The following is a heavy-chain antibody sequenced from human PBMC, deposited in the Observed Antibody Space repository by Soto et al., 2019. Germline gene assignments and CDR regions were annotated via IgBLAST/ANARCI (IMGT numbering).Heavy chain of an antibody. CDR1: VVSFSGYY. Sequence: SETLSLTCAFYVVSFSGYYWSCIRHPPGKGLEWIGEINHSGSTNYNPSLKSRVTISVDTSKNQFSLKLSSVTAADTAVYYCARDRYYYYYYGMDVWGQGTTVTVSS. J-gene: IGHJ6*02. V-gene: IGHV4-34*01. CDR2: INHSGST. CDR3: ARDRYYYYYYGMDV.